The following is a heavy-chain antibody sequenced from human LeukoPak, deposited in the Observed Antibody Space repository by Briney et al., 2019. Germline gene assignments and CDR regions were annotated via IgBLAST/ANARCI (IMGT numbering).Heavy chain of an antibody. J-gene: IGHJ4*02. D-gene: IGHD4-17*01. Sequence: SETLSLTCAVYGGSFSGYYWSWIRQPPGKGLEWIGEINHSGSTNYNPSLKSRVTISVDTSKNQFSLKLSSVTAADTAVYYCARLISDLTVTDYWGQGTLVTVSS. V-gene: IGHV4-34*01. CDR1: GGSFSGYY. CDR2: INHSGST. CDR3: ARLISDLTVTDY.